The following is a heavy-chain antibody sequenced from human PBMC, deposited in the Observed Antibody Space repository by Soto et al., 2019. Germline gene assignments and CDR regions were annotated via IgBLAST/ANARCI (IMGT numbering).Heavy chain of an antibody. CDR3: THSWTYYSDNSV. Sequence: EEPLVESGGGLVKPGGSLRLSCAGSGFTFSLAWMHWVRQAPGKGLEWVGRIKSEGSGGTTDYAAPVKGRFTISRDDSINTLYLQMNNLKTEDTAVYYWTHSWTYYSDNSVWGPGKRVTVSS. D-gene: IGHD3-22*01. J-gene: IGHJ3*01. CDR1: GFTFSLAW. V-gene: IGHV3-15*07. CDR2: IKSEGSGGTT.